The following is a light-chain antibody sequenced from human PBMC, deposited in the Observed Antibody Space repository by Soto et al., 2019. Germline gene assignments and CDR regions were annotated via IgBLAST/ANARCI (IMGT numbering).Light chain of an antibody. J-gene: IGLJ3*02. CDR1: SSNIGTNT. Sequence: QSVLTQPPSTSGAPGQRVTISCSGSSSNIGTNTVNWYNQLPGTAPKLLIYNSNERPSGVPDRFSGSQSGTSASLAISGLQSEDEADSYCAAWDDSLDVVVFGGGTKLTVL. CDR2: NSN. CDR3: AAWDDSLDVVV. V-gene: IGLV1-44*01.